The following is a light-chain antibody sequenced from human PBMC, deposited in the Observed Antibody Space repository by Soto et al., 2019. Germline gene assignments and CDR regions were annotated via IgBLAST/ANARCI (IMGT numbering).Light chain of an antibody. J-gene: IGLJ1*01. V-gene: IGLV2-14*03. CDR2: DVS. Sequence: QSALTQPASVSGSPGQSITISCTGSSSDVGGYKHVSWYQQHPDKASKVIIRDVSYRPSGVPDRFSGSKSGNTASLAISGLQAEDEAEYYCGSYSSNNTYVFGTGTKLTVL. CDR1: SSDVGGYKH. CDR3: GSYSSNNTYV.